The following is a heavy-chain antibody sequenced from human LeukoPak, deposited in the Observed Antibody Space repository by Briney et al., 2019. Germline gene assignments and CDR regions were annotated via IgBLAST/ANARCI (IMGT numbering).Heavy chain of an antibody. CDR3: ARGLDLFTHMDV. J-gene: IGHJ6*03. V-gene: IGHV4-39*07. CDR2: FDYSGST. D-gene: IGHD3/OR15-3a*01. CDR1: GGSISSRPYY. Sequence: KPSETLSLTCTVSGGSISSRPYYWGWIRQPPGKGLEWLGSFDYSGSTYYKPSLKSRVTISVDKSKNQFSLKLSSVTAADTAVYYCARGLDLFTHMDVWGKGTTVTVSS.